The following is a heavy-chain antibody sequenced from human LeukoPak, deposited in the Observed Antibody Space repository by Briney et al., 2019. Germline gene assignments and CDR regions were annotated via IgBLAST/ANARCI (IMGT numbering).Heavy chain of an antibody. CDR3: ARVPRFLQFRVAGYFDY. CDR2: IYYSGST. V-gene: IGHV4-39*07. J-gene: IGHJ4*02. Sequence: SETLSLTCTVSGGSISSSSYYWGWIRQPPGKGLEWIGSIYYSGSTYYNPSLKSRVTISVDTSKNQFSLKLSSVTAADTAVYYCARVPRFLQFRVAGYFDYWGQGTLVTVSS. CDR1: GGSISSSSYY. D-gene: IGHD5-24*01.